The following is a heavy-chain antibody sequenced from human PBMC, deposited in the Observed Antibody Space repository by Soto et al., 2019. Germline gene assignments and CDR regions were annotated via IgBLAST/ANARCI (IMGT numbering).Heavy chain of an antibody. CDR2: IYPGDSDT. CDR1: GYSFTSYW. V-gene: IGHV5-51*01. J-gene: IGHJ5*02. Sequence: PGESLKISCKGSGYSFTSYWIGWVRQMPGKGLEWMGIIYPGDSDTRYSPSFQGQVTISADKSISTAYLQWSSLKASDTAMYYCARHPRYYYDSSGSLAGWFDPWGQGTMVTFSS. D-gene: IGHD3-22*01. CDR3: ARHPRYYYDSSGSLAGWFDP.